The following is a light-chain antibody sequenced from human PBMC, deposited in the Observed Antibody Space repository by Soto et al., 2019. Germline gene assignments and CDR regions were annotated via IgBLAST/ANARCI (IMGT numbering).Light chain of an antibody. V-gene: IGLV2-18*02. CDR2: EVS. J-gene: IGLJ1*01. CDR1: SSDVGSYNR. Sequence: QSVLTQPPSVSGSPGQSVTISCTGTSSDVGSYNRVSWYQQPPGTAPKVMIYEVSNRPSGVPDRFSGSKSGNTASLTISGLQAEDEADYYCCSYAGSYTWVCGSGTKVTVL. CDR3: CSYAGSYTWV.